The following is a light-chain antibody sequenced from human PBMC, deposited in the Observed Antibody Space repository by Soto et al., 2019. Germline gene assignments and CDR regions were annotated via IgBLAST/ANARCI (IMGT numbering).Light chain of an antibody. J-gene: IGLJ1*01. V-gene: IGLV3-21*02. Sequence: SXELTPPPSVSVAPGQTATITCEGNNIVSKSVHWYQQKPGQAPVVVVYDDSDRPSVIPERFSGSNSGNTATLTISRVEAGDEADYYCQVWDSSSVRYVFGIGTKVTVL. CDR3: QVWDSSSVRYV. CDR2: DDS. CDR1: NIVSKS.